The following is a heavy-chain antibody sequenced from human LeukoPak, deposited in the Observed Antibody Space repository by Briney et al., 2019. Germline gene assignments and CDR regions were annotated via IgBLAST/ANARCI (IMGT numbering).Heavy chain of an antibody. J-gene: IGHJ3*02. CDR2: IYHSGST. V-gene: IGHV4-30-2*01. Sequence: SQTLSLTRAVSGGSISSGGYSWSWIRQPPGKSLEWIGYIYHSGSTYYNPSLKSRVTISVDRSKNQFSLKLSSVTAADTAVYYCARGRDYYDSSGYYDAFDIWGQGTMVTVSS. D-gene: IGHD3-22*01. CDR3: ARGRDYYDSSGYYDAFDI. CDR1: GGSISSGGYS.